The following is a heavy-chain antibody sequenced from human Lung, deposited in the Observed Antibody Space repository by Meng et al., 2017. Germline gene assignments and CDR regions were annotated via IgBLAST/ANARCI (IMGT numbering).Heavy chain of an antibody. V-gene: IGHV4-34*01. D-gene: IGHD4-11*01. CDR2: INHSGST. CDR3: ARGPTTMAHDFDY. CDR1: GGSFSDYY. Sequence: QVQRQQWGAGLLNSSETLSLTCVVSGGSFSDYYWSWIRQPPGKGLEWIGEINHSGSTNYNPSLESRATISVDTSQNNLSLKLSSVTAADSAVYYCARGPTTMAHDFDYWGQGTLVTVSS. J-gene: IGHJ4*02.